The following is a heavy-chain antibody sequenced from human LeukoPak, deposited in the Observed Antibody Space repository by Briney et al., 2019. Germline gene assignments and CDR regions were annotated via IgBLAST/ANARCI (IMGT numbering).Heavy chain of an antibody. D-gene: IGHD3-3*01. CDR3: AREGVTSNYYYYYMDV. CDR1: GVSISSYY. Sequence: SETLSLTCTVSGVSISSYYWSWIRQPAGKGLEWIGRIYTSGSTNYNPSLKSRVTMSVDTSKNQFSLKLSSVTAADTAVYYCAREGVTSNYYYYYMDVWGKGTTVTVSS. V-gene: IGHV4-4*07. CDR2: IYTSGST. J-gene: IGHJ6*03.